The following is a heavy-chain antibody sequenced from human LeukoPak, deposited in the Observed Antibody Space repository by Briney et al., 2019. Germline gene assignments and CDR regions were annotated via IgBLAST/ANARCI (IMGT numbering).Heavy chain of an antibody. V-gene: IGHV3-48*03. Sequence: GGSLRLSCAASGFTFSSYEMNWVRQAPGKGLEWVSYISSSRSTIYYADSVKGRFTISRDNAKNSLYLQMNSLRAEDTAVYYCASLKWGSGPDYWGQGTLVTVSS. D-gene: IGHD2-15*01. CDR1: GFTFSSYE. J-gene: IGHJ4*02. CDR2: ISSSRSTI. CDR3: ASLKWGSGPDY.